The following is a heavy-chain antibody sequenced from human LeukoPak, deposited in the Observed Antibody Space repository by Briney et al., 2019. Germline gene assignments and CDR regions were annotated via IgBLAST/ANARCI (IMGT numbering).Heavy chain of an antibody. V-gene: IGHV4-39*01. CDR1: GGSISSSSYY. D-gene: IGHD6-13*01. J-gene: IGHJ4*02. Sequence: PSETLSLTCPVSGGSISSSSYYWGWIRQPPGKGLEWIGTVYYSGNTYYNPSLQSRVTISVDTSKNQFSLKMSSVTAADTAVYYCARLNLIGSSPVHHFDYWGQGILVTVSS. CDR3: ARLNLIGSSPVHHFDY. CDR2: VYYSGNT.